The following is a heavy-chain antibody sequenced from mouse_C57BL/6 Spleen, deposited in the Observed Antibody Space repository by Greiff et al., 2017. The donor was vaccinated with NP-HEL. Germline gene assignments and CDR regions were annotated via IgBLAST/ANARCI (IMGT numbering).Heavy chain of an antibody. CDR3: ARGVLADY. V-gene: IGHV1-76*01. J-gene: IGHJ4*01. D-gene: IGHD2-14*01. CDR1: GYTFTDYY. CDR2: IYPGSGNT. Sequence: QVQLQQSGAELVRPGASVKLSCKASGYTFTDYYINWVKQRPGQGLEWIARIYPGSGNTYYNEKFKGKATLTAEKSSSTAYMQLSSLTSEDSAVYFCARGVLADYWGQGTSVTVSS.